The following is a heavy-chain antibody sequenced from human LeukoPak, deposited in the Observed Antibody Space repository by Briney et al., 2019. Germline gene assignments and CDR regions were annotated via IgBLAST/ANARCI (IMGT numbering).Heavy chain of an antibody. Sequence: GGSLRLSCAASGFTFDDYAMHWVRQAPGKGLEWVSGITWNSDRKGYADSVKGRFTISRDNSKNTLYLQMNSLRAEDTAVYYCAKEGQWLATFDYWGQGTLATVSS. CDR1: GFTFDDYA. CDR3: AKEGQWLATFDY. V-gene: IGHV3-9*01. CDR2: ITWNSDRK. D-gene: IGHD6-19*01. J-gene: IGHJ4*02.